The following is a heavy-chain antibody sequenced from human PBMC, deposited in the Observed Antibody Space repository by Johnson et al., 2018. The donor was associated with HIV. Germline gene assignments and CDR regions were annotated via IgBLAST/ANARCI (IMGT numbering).Heavy chain of an antibody. J-gene: IGHJ3*02. CDR3: ARASDAFDI. CDR2: IYSGGST. V-gene: IGHV3-66*01. Sequence: VQLVESGGGVVQPGRYPRLSSAASGFTVSSNYMSWVRQAPGKGLAWVSVIYSGGSTYYADSVKGRFTISRDNSKNTLYLQMNSLRAEDTDVYYCARASDAFDIWGQGTMVTVSS. CDR1: GFTVSSNY.